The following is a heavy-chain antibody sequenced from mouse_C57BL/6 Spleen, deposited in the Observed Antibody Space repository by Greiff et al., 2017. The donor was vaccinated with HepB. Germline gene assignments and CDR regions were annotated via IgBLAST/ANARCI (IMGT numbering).Heavy chain of an antibody. D-gene: IGHD2-4*01. CDR1: GYTFTDYE. V-gene: IGHV1-15*01. CDR2: IDPETGGT. CDR3: TEDYDCDGGPFDY. Sequence: QVQLQQSGAELVRPGASVTLSCKASGYTFTDYEMHWVKQTPVHGLEWIGAIDPETGGTAYNQKFKGKAILTADKSSSTAYMELRSLTSEDSAVYYCTEDYDCDGGPFDYWGQGTALTVSS. J-gene: IGHJ2*01.